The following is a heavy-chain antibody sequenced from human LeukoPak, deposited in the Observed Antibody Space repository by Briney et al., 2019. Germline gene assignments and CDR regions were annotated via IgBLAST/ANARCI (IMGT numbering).Heavy chain of an antibody. J-gene: IGHJ4*02. V-gene: IGHV1-18*01. CDR1: GYTFTSYG. Sequence: GASVKVSCKASGYTFTSYGISWVRQAPGQGLEWMGWISAYNGNTNYARKLQGRVTMTTDTSTSTAYMELRSLRSDDTAVYYCAAYYYGSGSSGAFDYWGQGTLVTVSS. CDR3: AAYYYGSGSSGAFDY. CDR2: ISAYNGNT. D-gene: IGHD3-10*01.